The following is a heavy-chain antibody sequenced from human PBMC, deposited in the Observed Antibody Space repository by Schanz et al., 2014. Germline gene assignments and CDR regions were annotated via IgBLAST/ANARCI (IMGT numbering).Heavy chain of an antibody. J-gene: IGHJ4*02. CDR3: ARLDSSSWYPRY. CDR1: RFTISRNP. Sequence: EVQLLESGGGVVQPGRSLRLSCTGSRFTISRNPIHWVRQAPGKGLEWVSSISSSGSSIYYADSVKGRFTTSRDNGKKSMYLQMNSLRAEDTAVYYCARLDSSSWYPRYWGQGTLVTVSS. V-gene: IGHV3-21*04. D-gene: IGHD6-13*01. CDR2: ISSSGSSI.